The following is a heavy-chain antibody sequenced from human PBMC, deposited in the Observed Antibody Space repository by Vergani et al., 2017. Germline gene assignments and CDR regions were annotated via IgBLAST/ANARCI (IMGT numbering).Heavy chain of an antibody. D-gene: IGHD3-16*01. J-gene: IGHJ2*01. CDR2: IDRNYGVK. CDR1: GFTFQAFA. CDR3: VKDNDYDADGPFDL. Sequence: VEAGGGLVQPGRSLRLSCTASGFTFQAFAFHWVRQVSGRGLEWVSGIDRNYGVKNGNSFEGRFSISRDNAKKAVFLEMNNLRHEDTALYFCVKDNDYDADGPFDLWGRGTLVTVSS. V-gene: IGHV3-9*01.